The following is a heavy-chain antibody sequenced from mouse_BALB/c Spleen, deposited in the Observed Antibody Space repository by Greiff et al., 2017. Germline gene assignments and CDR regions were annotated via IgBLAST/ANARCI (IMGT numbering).Heavy chain of an antibody. CDR3: ASMITAYYFDY. Sequence: SGPELVKPGASVKMSCKASGYTFTSYVMHWVKQKPGQGLEWIGYINPYNDGTKYNEKFKGKATLTSDKSSSTAYMELSSLTSEDSAVYYCASMITAYYFDYWGQGTTLTVSS. CDR2: INPYNDGT. V-gene: IGHV1-14*01. CDR1: GYTFTSYV. J-gene: IGHJ2*01. D-gene: IGHD2-4*01.